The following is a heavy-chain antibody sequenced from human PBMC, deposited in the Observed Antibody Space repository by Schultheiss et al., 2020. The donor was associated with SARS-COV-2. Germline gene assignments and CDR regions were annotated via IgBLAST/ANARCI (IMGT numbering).Heavy chain of an antibody. CDR3: ARQPQWLVRAFDI. V-gene: IGHV4-31*03. CDR2: IYYSGST. Sequence: SETLSLTCTVSNGSISSVGSFWSWIRQRPGKGLEWIGYIYYSGSTYYNPSLLSRVVISIDTSENQFSLRLSSVTAADTAVYYCARQPQWLVRAFDIWGQGTMVTVSS. D-gene: IGHD6-19*01. CDR1: NGSISSVGSF. J-gene: IGHJ3*02.